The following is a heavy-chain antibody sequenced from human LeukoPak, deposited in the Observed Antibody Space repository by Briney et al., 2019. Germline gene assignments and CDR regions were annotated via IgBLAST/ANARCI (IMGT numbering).Heavy chain of an antibody. V-gene: IGHV3-49*03. Sequence: GGSLRLSCTASGFTSGNYALSWFRQAPGKGLEWVGFIRSKAYGGTTEYAASVKGRFTISRDDSKSIAYLQMNSLKAEDTAVYYCTSGFTVTTAYYYYYMDVWGKGTTVTVSS. CDR1: GFTSGNYA. D-gene: IGHD4-17*01. J-gene: IGHJ6*03. CDR3: TSGFTVTTAYYYYYMDV. CDR2: IRSKAYGGTT.